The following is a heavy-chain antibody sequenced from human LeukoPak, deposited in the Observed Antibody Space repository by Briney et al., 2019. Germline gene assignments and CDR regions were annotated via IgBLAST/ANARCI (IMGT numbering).Heavy chain of an antibody. CDR2: IYHSGSP. CDR1: GGSISSGGYS. CDR3: ARGRYCSADICSGGDAFDI. V-gene: IGHV4-30-2*01. J-gene: IGHJ3*02. Sequence: KTSETLSLTCAVSGGSISSGGYSWSWIRQPPGKGLEWIGYIYHSGSPYYNPSLKSRVTMSVDRSKNQFSLKLSSVTAADTAVYYCARGRYCSADICSGGDAFDIWGQGTMVSVSS. D-gene: IGHD2-15*01.